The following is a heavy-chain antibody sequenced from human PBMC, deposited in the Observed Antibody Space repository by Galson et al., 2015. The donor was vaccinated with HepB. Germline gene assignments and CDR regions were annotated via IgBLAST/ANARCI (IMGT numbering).Heavy chain of an antibody. Sequence: SLRLSCAASGFTFSSYGMHWVRQAPGKGLEWVAVISYDGSNKYYADSVKGRFTISRDNSKNTLYLQMTSLRAEDTAVYYCAKDNYGDYLPILDYYYGMYVWGQGTTVTVSS. CDR2: ISYDGSNK. CDR1: GFTFSSYG. D-gene: IGHD4-17*01. J-gene: IGHJ6*02. CDR3: AKDNYGDYLPILDYYYGMYV. V-gene: IGHV3-30*18.